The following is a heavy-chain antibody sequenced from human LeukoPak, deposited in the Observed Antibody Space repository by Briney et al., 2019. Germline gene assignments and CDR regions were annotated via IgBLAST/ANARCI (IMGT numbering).Heavy chain of an antibody. J-gene: IGHJ4*02. CDR2: ISGCGGST. Sequence: GGSLRLSCAASGFTFSSYAMSWVRQAPGKGLEWVSAISGCGGSTYYADSVKGRFTISRDNSKNTLYLQMNSLRAEDTAVYYCAKDRLSTMIVVVSLFFDYWGQGTLVTVSS. CDR3: AKDRLSTMIVVVSLFFDY. V-gene: IGHV3-23*01. CDR1: GFTFSSYA. D-gene: IGHD3-22*01.